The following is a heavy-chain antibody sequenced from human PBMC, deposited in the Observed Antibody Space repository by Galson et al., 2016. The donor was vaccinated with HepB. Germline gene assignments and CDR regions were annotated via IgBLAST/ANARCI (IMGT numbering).Heavy chain of an antibody. CDR2: LYYSGSI. CDR1: GGSFTSRSYS. V-gene: IGHV4-39*01. CDR3: ARCVEWEIQNDYYYYMDV. Sequence: SETLSLTCTVSGGSFTSRSYSWGWIRQPPGKGLEWIGSLYYSGSIFYNPSLKSRVTISVDTSKSQFSLGLTSLTAADTAVYYCARCVEWEIQNDYYYYMDVWGKGTTVTVSS. D-gene: IGHD1-26*01. J-gene: IGHJ6*03.